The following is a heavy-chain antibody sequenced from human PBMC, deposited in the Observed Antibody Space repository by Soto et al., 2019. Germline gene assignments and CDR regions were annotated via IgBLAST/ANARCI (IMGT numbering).Heavy chain of an antibody. Sequence: ESGPTLVKPTQTLTLTCTFSGFSLTTSGVGVGWIRQSPGKAPEWLALIYWDDDKRYSPPLKSRLTITKDTSKNQVVLTMANLDPADTATYYCAHRVLRTVFGLVTTTAIYFDFWGQGTPVAVSS. CDR3: AHRVLRTVFGLVTTTAIYFDF. V-gene: IGHV2-5*02. CDR1: GFSLTTSGVG. D-gene: IGHD3-3*01. CDR2: IYWDDDK. J-gene: IGHJ4*02.